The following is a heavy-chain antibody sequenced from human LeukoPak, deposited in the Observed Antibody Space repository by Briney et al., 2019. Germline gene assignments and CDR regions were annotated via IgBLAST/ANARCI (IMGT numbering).Heavy chain of an antibody. CDR2: IAHHGNNK. D-gene: IGHD3-10*01. CDR1: GFTFSSSA. Sequence: AGGSLRLSCGASGFTFSSSAMHWVRQGPGKGLEWVAYIAHHGNNKYYADSVKGRFTISRDNSKGSLYLQMNSLRADDTAVYYCAKDGSWPCTDWGQGTLVRVSS. CDR3: AKDGSWPCTD. J-gene: IGHJ4*02. V-gene: IGHV3-30*02.